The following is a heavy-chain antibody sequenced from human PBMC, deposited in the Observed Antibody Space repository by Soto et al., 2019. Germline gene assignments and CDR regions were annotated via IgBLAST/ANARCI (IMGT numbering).Heavy chain of an antibody. CDR3: AKVFLGELSFSPLRGDYYYYMDV. CDR2: ISSSSTI. CDR1: GFTFSSYS. Sequence: GGSLRLSCAASGFTFSSYSMNWVRQAPGKGLEWVSYISSSSTIYYADSVKGRFTISRDNAKNSLYLQMNSLRAEDTAVYYCAKVFLGELSFSPLRGDYYYYMDVWGKGTTVTVSS. D-gene: IGHD3-16*02. J-gene: IGHJ6*03. V-gene: IGHV3-48*01.